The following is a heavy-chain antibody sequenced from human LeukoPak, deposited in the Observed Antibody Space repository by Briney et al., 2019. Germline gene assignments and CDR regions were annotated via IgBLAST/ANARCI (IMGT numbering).Heavy chain of an antibody. J-gene: IGHJ4*02. Sequence: GGSLRLSCAASVFTFSNAWMSWVRQAPGKGLGWVGRIKSKTDGGTTDYAAPVKGRLTISREDSKNRMYLQMNRRKTEDTDVYYCTTEAYHYVWGSYRFAPNPKGYWGQGTLVTVSS. V-gene: IGHV3-15*01. CDR2: IKSKTDGGTT. CDR3: TTEAYHYVWGSYRFAPNPKGY. CDR1: VFTFSNAW. D-gene: IGHD3-16*02.